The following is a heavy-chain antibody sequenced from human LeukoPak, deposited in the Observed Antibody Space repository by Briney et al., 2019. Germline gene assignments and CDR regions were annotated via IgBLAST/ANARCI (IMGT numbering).Heavy chain of an antibody. Sequence: GASVKVSCKASGYTFTGYYMHWVRQAPGQGLEWMGWINPNSGGTNYAQKFQGRVTMTRDTSISTAYMELSSLRSEDTAVYYCARKLFRNSPEKYWGQGTLVTVSS. CDR2: INPNSGGT. V-gene: IGHV1-2*02. D-gene: IGHD2-15*01. CDR1: GYTFTGYY. CDR3: ARKLFRNSPEKY. J-gene: IGHJ4*02.